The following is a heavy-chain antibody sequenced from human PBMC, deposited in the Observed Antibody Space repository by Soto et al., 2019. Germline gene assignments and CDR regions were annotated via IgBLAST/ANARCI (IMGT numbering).Heavy chain of an antibody. CDR2: IIPIFGTA. Sequence: SVKVSCKASGGTFSSYATSWVRQAPGQGLEWMGGIIPIFGTANYAQKFQGRVTITADESTSTAYMELSSLRSEDTAVYYCARGGSSSSNPGYNWFDPWGQGTLVTVSS. V-gene: IGHV1-69*13. D-gene: IGHD6-6*01. CDR3: ARGGSSSSNPGYNWFDP. CDR1: GGTFSSYA. J-gene: IGHJ5*02.